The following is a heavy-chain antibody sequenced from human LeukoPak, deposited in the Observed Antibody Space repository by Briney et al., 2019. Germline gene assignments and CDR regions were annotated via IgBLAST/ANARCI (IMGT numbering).Heavy chain of an antibody. V-gene: IGHV4-59*01. CDR2: IYYSGST. D-gene: IGHD6-19*01. J-gene: IGHJ4*02. CDR3: AKELRSGWFYFDY. CDR1: GGSISSYY. Sequence: SETLSLTCTVSGGSISSYYWSWIRQPPGKGLEWIGYIYYSGSTNYNPSLKSRVTISVDTSKNQFSLKLSSVTAEDTAVYYCAKELRSGWFYFDYWGQGTLVTVSS.